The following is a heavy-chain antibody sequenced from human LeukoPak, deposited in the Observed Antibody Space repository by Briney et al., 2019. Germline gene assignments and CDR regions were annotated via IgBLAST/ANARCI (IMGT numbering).Heavy chain of an antibody. CDR3: ARVTGYTIEDYFYY. Sequence: SETLSLTCTVSGGSISSYDWSWIRPPAGKGLEWIGRIYTSGSSNYNPSLKSRVTMSEDTSKNQFSLKLRSVTAADTAVYYCARVTGYTIEDYFYYWGQGTLVTVSS. D-gene: IGHD3-9*01. V-gene: IGHV4-4*07. CDR2: IYTSGSS. CDR1: GGSISSYD. J-gene: IGHJ4*02.